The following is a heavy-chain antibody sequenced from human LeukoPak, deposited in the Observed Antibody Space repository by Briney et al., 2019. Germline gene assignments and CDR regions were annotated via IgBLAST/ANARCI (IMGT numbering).Heavy chain of an antibody. CDR1: GFTLSSYA. J-gene: IGHJ4*02. CDR3: ARYCSSTSCYVDTFDY. D-gene: IGHD2-2*01. Sequence: PGGSLRLSCAASGFTLSSYAMSWVRQAPGKGLEWVSAISDTGNTYHADSVKGRFTISRDSSKNTLFLQINSLRAEDTAMYYCARYCSSTSCYVDTFDYWGQGTLVTVSS. CDR2: ISDTGNT. V-gene: IGHV3-23*01.